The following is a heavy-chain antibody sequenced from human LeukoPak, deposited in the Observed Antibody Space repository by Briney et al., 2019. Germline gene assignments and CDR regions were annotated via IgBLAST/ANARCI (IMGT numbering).Heavy chain of an antibody. D-gene: IGHD3-22*01. CDR2: TYYRSKWYN. Sequence: SQTLSLTCAISGDSVSSNSAAWNWIRQSPSRGLEWLGRTYYRSKWYNDYAVSVKSRITINPDTSKNQFSLQLNSVTPEDTAVYNCARSQSVYYDSSGYYLPFDYWGQGTLVTVSS. CDR3: ARSQSVYYDSSGYYLPFDY. CDR1: GDSVSSNSAA. V-gene: IGHV6-1*01. J-gene: IGHJ4*02.